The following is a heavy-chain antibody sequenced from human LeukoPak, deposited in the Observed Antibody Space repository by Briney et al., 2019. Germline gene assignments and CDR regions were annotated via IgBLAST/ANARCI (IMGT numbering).Heavy chain of an antibody. J-gene: IGHJ3*02. V-gene: IGHV3-7*01. D-gene: IGHD4-23*01. CDR3: ARLNSGDAFDI. CDR1: GPTFINAW. Sequence: PGGSLRLSCVASGPTFINAWMSWVRQAPGKGLEWVANIKQDGSEKYYVDSVKGRFTISRDNAKNSLYLQMNSLRAEDTAVYYCARLNSGDAFDIWGQGTMVTVSS. CDR2: IKQDGSEK.